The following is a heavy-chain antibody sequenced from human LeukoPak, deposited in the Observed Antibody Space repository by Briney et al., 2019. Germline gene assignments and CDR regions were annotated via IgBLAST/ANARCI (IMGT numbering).Heavy chain of an antibody. J-gene: IGHJ6*02. D-gene: IGHD5-12*01. CDR3: ARVIPYSGYDYYFYGLDV. Sequence: PGGSLRLSCAASGFTFSNYWMTWVRQAPGKGLEWVANIKEDGSEMHYVDSVQGRFTISRANAKNSLYLQMNGLRAEDTAVYYCARVIPYSGYDYYFYGLDVWGQGTTVTVSS. CDR1: GFTFSNYW. V-gene: IGHV3-7*01. CDR2: IKEDGSEM.